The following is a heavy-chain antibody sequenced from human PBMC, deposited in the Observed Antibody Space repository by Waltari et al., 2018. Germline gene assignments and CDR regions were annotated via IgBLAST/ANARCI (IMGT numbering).Heavy chain of an antibody. V-gene: IGHV4-39*02. D-gene: IGHD2-2*01. J-gene: IGHJ4*02. CDR3: ARESNVVPAAKNYFDY. CDR1: GGSISSSSYY. CDR2: IYYSGST. Sequence: QLQLQESGPGLVKPSETLSLTCTVSGGSISSSSYYWGWIRQPPGKGLEWIGSIYYSGSTYYNPSLKSRVTISVDTSKNQFSLKLSSVTAADTAVYYCARESNVVPAAKNYFDYWGQGTLVTVSS.